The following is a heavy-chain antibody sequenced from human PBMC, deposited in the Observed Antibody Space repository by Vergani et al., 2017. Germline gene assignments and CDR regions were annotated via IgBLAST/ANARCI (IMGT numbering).Heavy chain of an antibody. V-gene: IGHV3-33*01. CDR2: TLYDGNNK. CDR3: TRDLRLLYNRFDP. J-gene: IGHJ5*02. Sequence: QVQLVESGGGVVQPGRSLRLSCAASGFTFNQYGMHWVRQAPGKGLEWVAVTLYDGNNKQYVDSVKGRLTISRDNSKSTMYLQMNSLRDEDTGVYYCTRDLRLLYNRFDPWGQGTLVTVSS. CDR1: GFTFNQYG. D-gene: IGHD1-14*01.